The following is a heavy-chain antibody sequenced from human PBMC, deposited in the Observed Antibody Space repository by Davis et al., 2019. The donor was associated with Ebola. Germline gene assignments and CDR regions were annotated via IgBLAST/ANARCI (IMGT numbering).Heavy chain of an antibody. Sequence: GESLKISCAASGFTFSSYWMHWVRQAPGKGLVWVSRINSDGSSTSYADSVKGRFTISRDNAKNTLYLQMNSLRDEDTAVYYCARGFPKYLDWFPADYYYYGMDVWGKGTTVTVSS. V-gene: IGHV3-74*01. CDR3: ARGFPKYLDWFPADYYYYGMDV. CDR1: GFTFSSYW. J-gene: IGHJ6*04. D-gene: IGHD3-9*01. CDR2: INSDGSST.